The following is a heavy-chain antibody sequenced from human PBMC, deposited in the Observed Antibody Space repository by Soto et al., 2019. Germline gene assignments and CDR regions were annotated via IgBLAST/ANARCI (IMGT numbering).Heavy chain of an antibody. V-gene: IGHV4-30-2*06. Sequence: PSETLSLTCTVSGVTMSYGGYSWSWIRQSPGKGLEWLGYISHFETTYYNPSFKSRVSLSIDRTRNQFSLSLSSMTAADTAVYYCAKTLGYSGYASGRRGMDVWGQGTTVTVSS. J-gene: IGHJ6*02. D-gene: IGHD5-12*01. CDR2: ISHFETT. CDR1: GVTMSYGGYS. CDR3: AKTLGYSGYASGRRGMDV.